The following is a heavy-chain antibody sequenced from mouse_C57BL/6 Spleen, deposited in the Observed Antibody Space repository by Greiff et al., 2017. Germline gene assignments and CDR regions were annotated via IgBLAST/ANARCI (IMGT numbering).Heavy chain of an antibody. V-gene: IGHV1-66*01. CDR3: ARRSYGNPYYFDY. Sequence: VQLQQSGPELVKPGASVKISCKASGYSFTSYYIHWVKQRPGQGLEWIGWIYPGSGNTKYNEKFKGKATLTADTSSSTAYMQLSSLTSEDSAVYYCARRSYGNPYYFDYWGQGTTLTVSS. CDR2: IYPGSGNT. J-gene: IGHJ2*01. D-gene: IGHD2-1*01. CDR1: GYSFTSYY.